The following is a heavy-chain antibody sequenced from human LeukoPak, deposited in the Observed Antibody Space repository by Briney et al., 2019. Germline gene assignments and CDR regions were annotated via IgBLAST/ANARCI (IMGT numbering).Heavy chain of an antibody. D-gene: IGHD4-23*01. CDR2: IYHSGST. Sequence: SGTLSLTCAVSGVSISSSNWWSWVRQPPGKGLEWIGEIYHSGSTNYNPSLKSRVTISLDTSKNQFSLKLSSVTAADTAVYYCARAYGGNSQYFQHWGQGTLVTVSS. CDR1: GVSISSSNW. J-gene: IGHJ1*01. V-gene: IGHV4-4*02. CDR3: ARAYGGNSQYFQH.